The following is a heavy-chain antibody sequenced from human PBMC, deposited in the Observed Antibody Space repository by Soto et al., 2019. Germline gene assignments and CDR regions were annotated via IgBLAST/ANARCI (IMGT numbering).Heavy chain of an antibody. CDR1: GYTFSDHD. J-gene: IGHJ5*02. CDR2: VNPNSGNT. V-gene: IGHV1-8*01. D-gene: IGHD3-10*01. Sequence: ASVKVSCKGSGYTFSDHDINWVRQTTEQGLEWMGWVNPNSGNTAYAQKFQGRVTMTRDIFINTVYMELSSLTSEDTAVYYCSRVDPGETSPFDHRAQRTPVTGSS. CDR3: SRVDPGETSPFDH.